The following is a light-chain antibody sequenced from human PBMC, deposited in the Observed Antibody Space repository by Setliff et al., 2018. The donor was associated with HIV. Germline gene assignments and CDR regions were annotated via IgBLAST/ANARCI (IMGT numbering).Light chain of an antibody. V-gene: IGLV2-23*02. CDR1: STDLGSYNL. Sequence: QSVLTQPASVSGSPGQSITISCSGTSTDLGSYNLVSWYQQGPGKAPKLIIYGVNKRPSGVSNRLSGSKSGTTASLTISGLQADDESEYYCCSYAGRGTVVFGGGTQLTVL. J-gene: IGLJ2*01. CDR3: CSYAGRGTVV. CDR2: GVN.